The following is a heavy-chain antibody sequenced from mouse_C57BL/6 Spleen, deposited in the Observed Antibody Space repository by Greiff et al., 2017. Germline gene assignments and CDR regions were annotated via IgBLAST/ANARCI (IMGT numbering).Heavy chain of an antibody. Sequence: DVMLVESGGGLVKPGGSLKLSCAASGFTFSDYGMHWVRQAPEKGLEWVAYISSGSSTIYYADTVKGRFTISRDNAKNTLFLQMTSLRSEDTAMYYCARSLGGTVVAHWYFDVWGTGTTVTVSS. CDR1: GFTFSDYG. D-gene: IGHD1-1*01. CDR3: ARSLGGTVVAHWYFDV. J-gene: IGHJ1*03. V-gene: IGHV5-17*01. CDR2: ISSGSSTI.